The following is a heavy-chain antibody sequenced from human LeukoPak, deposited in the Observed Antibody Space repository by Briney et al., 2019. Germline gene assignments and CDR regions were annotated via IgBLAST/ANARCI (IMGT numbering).Heavy chain of an antibody. Sequence: PGGSLRLSCAASGFTFSSYGMHWVRQAPGKGLEWVAFIRYDGSNKYYADSVKGRFTISRDNSKNTPYLQMNSLRAEDTAVYYCAKDPSGGSLNWFDPWGQGTLVTVSS. D-gene: IGHD2-15*01. CDR3: AKDPSGGSLNWFDP. V-gene: IGHV3-30*02. J-gene: IGHJ5*02. CDR1: GFTFSSYG. CDR2: IRYDGSNK.